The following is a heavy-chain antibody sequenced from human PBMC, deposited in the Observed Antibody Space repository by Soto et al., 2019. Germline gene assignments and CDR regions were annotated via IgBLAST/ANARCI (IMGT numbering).Heavy chain of an antibody. CDR2: IIPILGIA. V-gene: IGHV1-69*02. CDR1: GGTFSSYT. D-gene: IGHD6-13*01. CDR3: ARWVDEPAAGFDY. J-gene: IGHJ4*02. Sequence: QVQLVQSGAEVKKPGSSVKVSCKASGGTFSSYTISWVRQAPGQGLEWMGRIIPILGIANYAQKFQGRVTITADKSTSTAYMELSSLRSEDTAVYYCARWVDEPAAGFDYWGQGTLVTVSS.